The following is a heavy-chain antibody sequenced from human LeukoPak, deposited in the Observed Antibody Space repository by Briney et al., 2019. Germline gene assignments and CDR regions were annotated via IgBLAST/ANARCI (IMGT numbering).Heavy chain of an antibody. CDR3: ARDQDYDSSGYLVGGFDY. CDR2: MSSSTRTI. V-gene: IGHV3-48*04. J-gene: IGHJ4*02. D-gene: IGHD3-22*01. Sequence: GRSLRLSCAASGFTFSSHSMSWVRQAPGKGLEWVSYMSSSTRTIYYADSVKGRFTISRDNAKNSLYLQMNSLRAEDTAVYYCARDQDYDSSGYLVGGFDYWGQGTLVTVSS. CDR1: GFTFSSHS.